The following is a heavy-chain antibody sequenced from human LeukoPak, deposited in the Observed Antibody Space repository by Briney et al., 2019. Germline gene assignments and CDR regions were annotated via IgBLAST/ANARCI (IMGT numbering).Heavy chain of an antibody. CDR3: VRESAYCGGDCYSPRGDY. V-gene: IGHV3-74*03. J-gene: IGHJ4*02. CDR2: INGDGSSI. Sequence: PGGSLRLSCAASGFTFSSFWMHWVRQTPGMGLVWVSRINGDGSSIKYADSVKGRFTMSRDNAKNTLFLQMNRLRAEDTALYYCVRESAYCGGDCYSPRGDYWGQGTLVTVSS. D-gene: IGHD2-21*02. CDR1: GFTFSSFW.